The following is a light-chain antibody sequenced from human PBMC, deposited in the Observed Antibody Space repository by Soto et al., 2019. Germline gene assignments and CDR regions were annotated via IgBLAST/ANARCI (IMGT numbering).Light chain of an antibody. CDR3: QQCGSSPET. Sequence: LVMTQCPATRRVGLGCRSRWSPKANQSVSSNLAWYQQRPGQAPRLLIYGASTRATGIPARFSGSGYGTDFTLPITRLEPEDFAVYYCQQCGSSPETFGQGTKVDIK. CDR1: QSVSSN. J-gene: IGKJ1*01. CDR2: GAS. V-gene: IGKV3-15*01.